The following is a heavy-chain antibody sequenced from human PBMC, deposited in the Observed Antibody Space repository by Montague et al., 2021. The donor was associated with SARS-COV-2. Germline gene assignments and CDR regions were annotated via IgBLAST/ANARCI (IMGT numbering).Heavy chain of an antibody. D-gene: IGHD3-9*01. CDR3: ARTYYGILTGYYSRGAFDI. V-gene: IGHV4-59*08. J-gene: IGHJ3*02. CDR2: IYYSGST. Sequence: SETLSLTCTVSGGSISSYYCSWIRQPPGKGLEWIGYIYYSGSTNYNPSLKRRVTISVDTSKNKFSLKLSTVTAADTAVYYCARTYYGILTGYYSRGAFDIWGQGAMVTVSS. CDR1: GGSISSYY.